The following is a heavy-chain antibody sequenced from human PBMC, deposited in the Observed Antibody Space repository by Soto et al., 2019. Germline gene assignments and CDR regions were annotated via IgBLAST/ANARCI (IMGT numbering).Heavy chain of an antibody. CDR3: ARARYYGSGTNWFDP. J-gene: IGHJ5*02. D-gene: IGHD3-10*01. Sequence: SETLSLTCGVSGASFSDSYWTWIRQPPGKGLEWIGEIYYSGNTKYNPSLKSRVTISVDTSKNQASLKLTSVTAADTAVYYCARARYYGSGTNWFDPWGQGTLVTVSS. CDR1: GASFSDSY. CDR2: IYYSGNT. V-gene: IGHV4-34*01.